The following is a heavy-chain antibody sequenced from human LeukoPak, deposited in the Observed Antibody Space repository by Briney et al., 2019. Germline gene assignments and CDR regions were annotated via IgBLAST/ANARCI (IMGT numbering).Heavy chain of an antibody. V-gene: IGHV3-48*04. D-gene: IGHD1-26*01. CDR2: ITSSGSTI. J-gene: IGHJ4*02. Sequence: GGSLRLSCAASGFTFSSYSVNWVRQAPGKGLEWVSYITSSGSTIYYADSVKGRFTISRDNAKTSLYLQMNSLRAEDTAVYYCASEFIVGATFDYWGQGTLVTASS. CDR3: ASEFIVGATFDY. CDR1: GFTFSSYS.